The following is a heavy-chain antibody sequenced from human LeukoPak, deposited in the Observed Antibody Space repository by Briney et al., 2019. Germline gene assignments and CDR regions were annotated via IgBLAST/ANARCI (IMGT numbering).Heavy chain of an antibody. CDR3: VKDHCSGGSCYSD. V-gene: IGHV3-64D*06. CDR1: GFTFSNYA. Sequence: GGSLRLSCSASGFTFSNYAMHWVRQAPGKGLEYVSAISSNGGSTYYADSVKGRFTISRDNSKNTLYLQMSSLRAEDTAVYYCVKDHCSGGSCYSDWGQGTLVTVSS. J-gene: IGHJ4*02. CDR2: ISSNGGST. D-gene: IGHD2-15*01.